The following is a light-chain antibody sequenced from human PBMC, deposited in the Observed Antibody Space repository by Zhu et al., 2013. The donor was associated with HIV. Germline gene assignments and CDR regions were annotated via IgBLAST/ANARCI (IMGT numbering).Light chain of an antibody. J-gene: IGKJ4*01. V-gene: IGKV3D-20*02. CDR1: QSVRASQSVTAY. Sequence: IVLTQSPATLSLSPGERATLSCRASQSVRASQSVTAYLGWYQQKPGQAPRLLMYGASNRATGIPDRFSGSGSGTDFTLTISRLEPEDFAVYYCQQRNYWPLTFGGGTKVEI. CDR3: QQRNYWPLT. CDR2: GAS.